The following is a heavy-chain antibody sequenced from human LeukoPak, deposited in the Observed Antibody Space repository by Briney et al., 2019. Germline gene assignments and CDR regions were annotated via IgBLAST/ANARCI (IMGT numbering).Heavy chain of an antibody. Sequence: GSLRLSCAASGFTLSDYYMSWIRQAPGKGLEWVSYISSSSSYTNYADSVKGRFTISRDNAKNSLHLQMNSLRAEDTAVYYCARVGGELSPNYYYYYGMDVWGEGTTVTVSS. V-gene: IGHV3-11*06. J-gene: IGHJ6*04. CDR1: GFTLSDYY. D-gene: IGHD3-10*01. CDR3: ARVGGELSPNYYYYYGMDV. CDR2: ISSSSSYT.